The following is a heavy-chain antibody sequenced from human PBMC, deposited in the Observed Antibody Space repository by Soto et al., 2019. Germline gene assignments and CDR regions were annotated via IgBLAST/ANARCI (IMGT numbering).Heavy chain of an antibody. D-gene: IGHD1-26*01. Sequence: GESLKISCKGSGYSFTSYWISWVRQMPGKGLEWMGRIDPSDSYTNYSPSFQGHVTISADKSISTAYLQWSSLKASDTAMYYCARPDVGLRVGYYYGMDVWGQGTTVTVSS. CDR3: ARPDVGLRVGYYYGMDV. J-gene: IGHJ6*02. V-gene: IGHV5-10-1*01. CDR1: GYSFTSYW. CDR2: IDPSDSYT.